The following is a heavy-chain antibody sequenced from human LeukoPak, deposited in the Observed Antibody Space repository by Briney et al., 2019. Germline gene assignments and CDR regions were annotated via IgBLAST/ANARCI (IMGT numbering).Heavy chain of an antibody. J-gene: IGHJ4*02. CDR3: ARGHWAYSLNY. CDR2: IIPIFGTA. V-gene: IGHV1-69*13. D-gene: IGHD1-26*01. CDR1: GGTFSSYA. Sequence: AASVKVSCKASGGTFSSYAISWVRQAPGQGLEWMGGIIPIFGTANYAQKFQGRVTITADESTSTAYMELSSLRSEDTAVYYCARGHWAYSLNYWGQGTLVTVSS.